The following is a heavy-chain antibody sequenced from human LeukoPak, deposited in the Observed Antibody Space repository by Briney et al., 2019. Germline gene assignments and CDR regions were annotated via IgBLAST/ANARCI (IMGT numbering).Heavy chain of an antibody. J-gene: IGHJ4*02. V-gene: IGHV3-48*03. CDR1: GFTFSSYE. CDR3: LPWLAHDY. Sequence: GGSLRLSCAASGFTFSSYEMNWVRQAPGKGLEWVSYISSSGSTIYYADSVKGRFTISRDNAKNSLYLQVNSLRAEDTAVYYCLPWLAHDYWGQGTLVTVSS. D-gene: IGHD6-19*01. CDR2: ISSSGSTI.